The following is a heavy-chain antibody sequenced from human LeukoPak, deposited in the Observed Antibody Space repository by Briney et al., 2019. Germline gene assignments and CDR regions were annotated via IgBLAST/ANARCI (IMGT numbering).Heavy chain of an antibody. V-gene: IGHV3-21*06. CDR2: ISSSSSYI. J-gene: IGHJ2*01. CDR3: ARAPRVVSDWYFHL. D-gene: IGHD4-23*01. CDR1: GFTFSSYS. Sequence: AGSLRLSCAGSGFTFSSYSMNWVRQAPGNGLEWVSSISSSSSYIHYADSLKGRFTISRDNAKNSLSLQMDNLRAEDTSVYYCARAPRVVSDWYFHLWGRGTLVTVSS.